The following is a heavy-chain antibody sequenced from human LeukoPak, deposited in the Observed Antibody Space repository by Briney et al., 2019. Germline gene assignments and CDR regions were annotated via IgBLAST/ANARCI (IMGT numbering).Heavy chain of an antibody. CDR1: GYTFTNYY. CDR2: IKPRGGST. J-gene: IGHJ5*02. D-gene: IGHD3-10*02. CDR3: ARDRYTNFGRWFDP. Sequence: ASVKVSCKASGYTFTNYYMHWVRQAPGQGLEWLGIIKPRGGSTTYAQRFEGIVIMTSDVSTSTVYLELISLKYDDTAVYYCARDRYTNFGRWFDPWGQGTQVIVSS. V-gene: IGHV1-46*01.